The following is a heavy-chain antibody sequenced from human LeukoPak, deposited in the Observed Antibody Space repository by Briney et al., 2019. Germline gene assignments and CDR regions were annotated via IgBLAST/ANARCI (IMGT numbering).Heavy chain of an antibody. D-gene: IGHD3-3*01. CDR2: IYYSGST. CDR1: GGSISSYY. CDR3: ARVDFWSGYQPSFDY. Sequence: SETLSLTCTVSGGSISSYYWSWIRQPPGKGLEWIGSIYYSGSTYYNPSLKSRVTISVDTPKNQFSLKLSSVTAADTAVYYCARVDFWSGYQPSFDYWGQGTLVTVSS. J-gene: IGHJ4*02. V-gene: IGHV4-59*05.